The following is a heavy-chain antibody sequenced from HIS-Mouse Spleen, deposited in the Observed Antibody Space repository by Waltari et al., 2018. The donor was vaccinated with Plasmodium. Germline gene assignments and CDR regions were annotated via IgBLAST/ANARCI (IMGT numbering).Heavy chain of an antibody. CDR1: GFTVSSNY. CDR3: ATPRVGGSYFDY. J-gene: IGHJ4*02. Sequence: EVQLVESGGGLVQPGGSLRLSCAASGFTVSSNYMSWVRQAPGKGLGWVSVIYSGGSTYDADSVKGRFTISRDNSKNTLYLQMNSLRAEDTAVYYCATPRVGGSYFDYWGQGTLVTVSS. V-gene: IGHV3-66*01. CDR2: IYSGGST. D-gene: IGHD1-26*01.